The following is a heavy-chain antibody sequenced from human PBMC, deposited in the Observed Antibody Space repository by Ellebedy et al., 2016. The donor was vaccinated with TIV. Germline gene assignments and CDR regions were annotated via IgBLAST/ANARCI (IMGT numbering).Heavy chain of an antibody. Sequence: MPSETLSLTCTVSGASIRSSYWSWIRQTPGKGLEWIGYISNTGKTNYNPSFQSRVTISVDKSINTFSLNLSSVTAADTAVYFCARDRRGSYDSWGPGTLITVSS. D-gene: IGHD3-10*01. CDR3: ARDRRGSYDS. CDR1: GASIRSSY. CDR2: ISNTGKT. V-gene: IGHV4-59*01. J-gene: IGHJ4*02.